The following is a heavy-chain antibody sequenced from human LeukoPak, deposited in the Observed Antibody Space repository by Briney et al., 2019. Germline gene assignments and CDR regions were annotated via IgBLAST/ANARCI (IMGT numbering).Heavy chain of an antibody. V-gene: IGHV3-23*01. D-gene: IGHD6-19*01. CDR1: GFTFSSYA. CDR3: ASSAGALIDC. J-gene: IGHJ4*02. CDR2: ISGSGGST. Sequence: PGGSLRLSCAASGFTFSSYAMSWVRQAPGKGLEWVSGISGSGGSTYSADSVKGRFTISRDNSKNTLYLQMNSLRAEDTAVYYCASSAGALIDCWGQGTLVIVSS.